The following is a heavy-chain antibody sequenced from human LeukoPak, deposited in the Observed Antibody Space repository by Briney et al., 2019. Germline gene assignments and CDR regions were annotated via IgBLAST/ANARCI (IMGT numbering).Heavy chain of an antibody. CDR2: ISSSSSYI. V-gene: IGHV3-21*01. CDR3: ARGLIAAIPVNWFDP. J-gene: IGHJ5*02. CDR1: GFTFSSYS. Sequence: PGGSLRLSCAASGFTFSSYSMNWVRQAPGKGLEWVSSISSSSSYIYYADSVKGRFTISRDNAKNSLYLQMNSLGAEDTAVYYCARGLIAAIPVNWFDPWGQGTLVTVSS. D-gene: IGHD2-2*01.